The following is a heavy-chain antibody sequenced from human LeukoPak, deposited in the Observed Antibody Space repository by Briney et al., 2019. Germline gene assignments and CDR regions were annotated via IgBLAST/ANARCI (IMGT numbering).Heavy chain of an antibody. CDR2: IKQDGSEK. Sequence: GGSLRLSCAASGSTFSSYWMSWVRQAPGKGLEWVANIKQDGSEKYYVDSVKGRFTISRDNAKNSLYLQTNSLRAEDTAVYYCARDQRNGYNYGAFDIWGQGTMVTVSS. CDR3: ARDQRNGYNYGAFDI. CDR1: GSTFSSYW. V-gene: IGHV3-7*01. D-gene: IGHD5-24*01. J-gene: IGHJ3*02.